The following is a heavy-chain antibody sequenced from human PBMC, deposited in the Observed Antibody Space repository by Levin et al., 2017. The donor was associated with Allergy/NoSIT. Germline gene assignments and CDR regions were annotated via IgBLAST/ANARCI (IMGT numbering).Heavy chain of an antibody. CDR1: GFPFSSYE. Sequence: PGESLKISCAASGFPFSSYEMNWVRQAPGKGLEWVSYISGSGSTIYYAESVKGRFTISRDNAKNSLYVQMNSLRAEDTAVFYCATSTGGVDSFDIWGQGTMVTVSA. D-gene: IGHD3-16*01. V-gene: IGHV3-48*03. J-gene: IGHJ3*02. CDR2: ISGSGSTI. CDR3: ATSTGGVDSFDI.